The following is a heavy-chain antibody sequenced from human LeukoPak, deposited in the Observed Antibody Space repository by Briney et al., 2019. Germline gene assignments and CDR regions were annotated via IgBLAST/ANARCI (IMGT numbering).Heavy chain of an antibody. D-gene: IGHD6-6*01. CDR1: AGSISSHNW. CDR3: ARFGTSSSRFFDQ. V-gene: IGHV4-4*02. J-gene: IGHJ4*02. Sequence: PSGTLSLTCIVSAGSISSHNWWGWVRQPPGKGLEWIGSIFPSGNTDYNPSLRSRLTISLDKSKNQFSLNLKSVTAADTAVYYCARFGTSSSRFFDQWGQGTLVTVSS. CDR2: IFPSGNT.